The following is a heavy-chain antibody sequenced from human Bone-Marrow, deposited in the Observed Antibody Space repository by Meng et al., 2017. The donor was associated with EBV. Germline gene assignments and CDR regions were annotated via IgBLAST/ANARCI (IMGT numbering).Heavy chain of an antibody. CDR1: GFTFSSYS. D-gene: IGHD3-10*01. CDR3: ARDGRVYGSGTHFDP. Sequence: EVQLVEAGGXLVTPGGSXRLFCAASGFTFSSYSMNRVRQAPVKVLEWVSSISVSSIYIYYADSVKGRFTISRDNAKNSLYLQMNSLGAEDTAVYYCARDGRVYGSGTHFDPWGQGTLVTVSS. V-gene: IGHV3-21*01. J-gene: IGHJ5*02. CDR2: ISVSSIYI.